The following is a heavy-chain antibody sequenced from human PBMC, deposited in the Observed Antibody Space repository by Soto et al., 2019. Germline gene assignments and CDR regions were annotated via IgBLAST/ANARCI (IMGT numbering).Heavy chain of an antibody. D-gene: IGHD6-13*01. CDR3: ARPYSSSWSTYFDY. V-gene: IGHV1-3*01. CDR1: GYTFTTYL. Sequence: QVQLVQSGAEVKKPGASVKLSCKASGYTFTTYLMHWVRQAPGQRLEWMGWIDAGNGDTKYSQKFQGRVTMTRHTSATTDYMELSSLGSEDTAVYYCARPYSSSWSTYFDYWGQGTLVTVSS. J-gene: IGHJ4*02. CDR2: IDAGNGDT.